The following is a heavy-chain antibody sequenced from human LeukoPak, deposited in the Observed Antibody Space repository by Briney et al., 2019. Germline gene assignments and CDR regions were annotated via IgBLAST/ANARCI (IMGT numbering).Heavy chain of an antibody. V-gene: IGHV1-46*01. D-gene: IGHD4-17*01. CDR1: GYTFTSYY. J-gene: IGHJ4*02. CDR3: ARDSNGDYYFDY. Sequence: ASVKVSCKASGYTFTSYYMHWVRQAPGQGLEWMGIINPSGGSTSYAQKFQGRVTMTRDTSTSTVYMELSSLRSGDTAVYYCARDSNGDYYFDYWGQGTLVTVSS. CDR2: INPSGGST.